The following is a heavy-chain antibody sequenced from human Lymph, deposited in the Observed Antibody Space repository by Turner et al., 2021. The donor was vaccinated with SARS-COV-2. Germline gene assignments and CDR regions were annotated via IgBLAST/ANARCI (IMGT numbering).Heavy chain of an antibody. CDR3: ARSLDLQSMIRGFHPFDY. CDR2: INPNSGGT. V-gene: IGHV1-2*02. D-gene: IGHD3-10*01. Sequence: QVQMVQTGAEVTKPGPSVTVSCKASGYTFTGYYMQWVRQATGQGLEWMGWINPNSGGTNYPQKFQGRVTMTRYTSISRAYMELSSLRSDDTPVYYCARSLDLQSMIRGFHPFDYWGQGTLFTVSS. J-gene: IGHJ4*02. CDR1: GYTFTGYY.